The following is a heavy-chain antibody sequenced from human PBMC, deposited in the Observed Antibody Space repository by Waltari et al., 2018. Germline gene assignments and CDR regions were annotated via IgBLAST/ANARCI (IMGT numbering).Heavy chain of an antibody. V-gene: IGHV3-43*01. CDR1: GFTCNDFA. Sequence: VQLVESGGAVLQPGESLRLSCAASGFTCNDFAMHWVRQVPGKGLVWVSLLTWAGQRSSYGDSVRGRFTISRDNSENSLFLQMTRLQTEDTAFYYCVKDISSLGDTPDAYFDYWVQGTLVTVSS. D-gene: IGHD3-3*01. J-gene: IGHJ4*02. CDR3: VKDISSLGDTPDAYFDY. CDR2: LTWAGQRS.